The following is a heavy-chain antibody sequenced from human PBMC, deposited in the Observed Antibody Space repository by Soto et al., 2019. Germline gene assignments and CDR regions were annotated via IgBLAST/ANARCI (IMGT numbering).Heavy chain of an antibody. J-gene: IGHJ6*03. CDR1: GYTFTSYG. CDR2: ISAYNGNT. Sequence: ASVTVSCKASGYTFTSYGISWVRQAPGQGLEWMGWISAYNGNTNYAQKLQGRVTMTTDTSTSTAYMELRSLRSDDTAVYYCARVYPVGYCSGGSCYDDPYYYYYMDVWGKGTTVTVSS. D-gene: IGHD2-15*01. V-gene: IGHV1-18*01. CDR3: ARVYPVGYCSGGSCYDDPYYYYYMDV.